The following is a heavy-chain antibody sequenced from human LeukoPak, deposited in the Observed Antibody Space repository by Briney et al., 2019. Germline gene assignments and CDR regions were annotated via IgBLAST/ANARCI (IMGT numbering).Heavy chain of an antibody. CDR3: GRGIRVGGFGFEL. CDR2: INPNSGGT. D-gene: IGHD3/OR15-3a*01. V-gene: IGHV1-2*02. J-gene: IGHJ4*02. CDR1: GYTFTAYY. Sequence: ASVKVSCKASGYTFTAYYMHWVRQAPGQGLEWMGWINPNSGGTNYAQKFQGRVTMTRDTSISTAYMDLSRLPSDATAAYYCGRGIRVGGFGFELWGQGTVVTVS.